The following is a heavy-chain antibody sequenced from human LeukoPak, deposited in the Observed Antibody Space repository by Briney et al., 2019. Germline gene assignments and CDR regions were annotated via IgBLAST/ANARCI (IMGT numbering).Heavy chain of an antibody. CDR3: ARGDLIRFLEWDDAFDI. CDR1: GYTFTSYY. Sequence: ASVKVSCKASGYTFTSYYMHWVRQAPGQGLEWMGIINPSGGSTSYAQKFQGRVTMTRDMSTSTVYMELSSLRSEDTAVYYCARGDLIRFLEWDDAFDIWGQGTMVTVSS. D-gene: IGHD3-3*01. J-gene: IGHJ3*02. V-gene: IGHV1-46*01. CDR2: INPSGGST.